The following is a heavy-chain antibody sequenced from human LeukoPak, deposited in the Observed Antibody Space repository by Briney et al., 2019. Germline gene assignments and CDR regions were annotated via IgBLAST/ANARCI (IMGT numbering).Heavy chain of an antibody. V-gene: IGHV1-18*01. CDR3: ARVYSYGLFDY. Sequence: ASVKVSCKASGYTFSSYGISWVRQAPGQGLEWMGWISAYNGNTTYAEKLQGRVTMTTDTSTTTAYMELRSLRSDDTAVYCSARVYSYGLFDYWGQGTLVTVSS. CDR1: GYTFSSYG. CDR2: ISAYNGNT. J-gene: IGHJ4*02. D-gene: IGHD5-18*01.